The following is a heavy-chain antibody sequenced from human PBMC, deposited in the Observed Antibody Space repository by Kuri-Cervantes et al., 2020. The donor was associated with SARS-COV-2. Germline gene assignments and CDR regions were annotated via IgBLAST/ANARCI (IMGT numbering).Heavy chain of an antibody. V-gene: IGHV3-23*01. CDR3: ANDRGDDSSGFYGMDV. D-gene: IGHD3-22*01. Sequence: GESLKISCAASGFTVSSNYMSWVRQAPGKGLEWVSAISGSGGSTYYADSVKDRFTISRDNYKNTLYLQMNSLRDEDTAVYYCANDRGDDSSGFYGMDVWGQGTTVTVSS. CDR1: GFTVSSNY. CDR2: ISGSGGST. J-gene: IGHJ6*02.